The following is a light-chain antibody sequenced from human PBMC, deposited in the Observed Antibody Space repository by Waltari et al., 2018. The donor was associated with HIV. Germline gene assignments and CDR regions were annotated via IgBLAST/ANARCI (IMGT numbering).Light chain of an antibody. J-gene: IGLJ3*02. V-gene: IGLV1-40*01. CDR3: QSYDNTVNGWV. CDR2: GNT. CDR1: SSTIGPNYD. Sequence: QSVLTQPPSVSGAPGQNVTVSCTGSSSTIGPNYDVHWYQFLPGEVPKLLIYGNTIRPAGVPGRFSGSSSGTSASLAITGLQPADEADYYCQSYDNTVNGWVFGGGTRVTV.